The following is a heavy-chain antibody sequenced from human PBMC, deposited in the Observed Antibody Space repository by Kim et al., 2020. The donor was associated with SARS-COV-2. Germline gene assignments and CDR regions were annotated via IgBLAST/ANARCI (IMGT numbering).Heavy chain of an antibody. CDR2: KQGGIEK. V-gene: IGHV3-7*01. CDR3: SRDLAV. Sequence: KQGGIEKYLVDSVTGRLTVSRDNAENSLYLQMNSLRAEDTAVYYCSRDLAVWGKGAAVTVSS. J-gene: IGHJ6*04.